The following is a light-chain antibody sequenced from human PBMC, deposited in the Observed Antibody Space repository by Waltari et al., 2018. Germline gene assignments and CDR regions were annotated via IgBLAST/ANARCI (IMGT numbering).Light chain of an antibody. CDR1: RGHSRHA. CDR2: VNSDGSH. CDR3: QTWGTGTVV. J-gene: IGLJ3*02. V-gene: IGLV4-69*01. Sequence: QVVLTQSPSASASLGASVKPTCTLTRGHSRHAIAWHQHHPNKGTRYLMTVNSDGSHNKGDGIPDRFSGSSSGAERYLTISSLQSDDEADYYCQTWGTGTVVFGGGTKLTVL.